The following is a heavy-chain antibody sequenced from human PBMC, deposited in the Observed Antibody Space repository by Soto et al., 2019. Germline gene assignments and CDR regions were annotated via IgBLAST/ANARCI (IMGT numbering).Heavy chain of an antibody. CDR2: ISSSGTTI. CDR1: EFTFSSYE. CDR3: VRFGGAAAGPGDY. V-gene: IGHV3-48*03. Sequence: GGSLRLSCVASEFTFSSYEMNWVRQAPGKGLEWVSYISSSGTTIYYTDSVKGRFTISRDNAKKSLYLQMNSLRAEDTAFYYCVRFGGAAAGPGDYWGQGTLVTVSS. D-gene: IGHD6-13*01. J-gene: IGHJ4*02.